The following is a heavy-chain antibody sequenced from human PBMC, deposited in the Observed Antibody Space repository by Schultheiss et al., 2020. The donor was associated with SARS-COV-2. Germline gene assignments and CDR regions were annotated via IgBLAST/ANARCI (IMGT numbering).Heavy chain of an antibody. J-gene: IGHJ4*02. D-gene: IGHD1-26*01. CDR2: IYYSGST. CDR3: ARGSGSYGAYYFDY. Sequence: SETLSLTCAVSGGSISSYYWSWIRQPPGKGLEWIGYIYYSGSTNYNPSLKSLVTISVDTSKNQFSLKLSSVTAADTAVYYCARGSGSYGAYYFDYWGQGTLVTVSS. CDR1: GGSISSYY. V-gene: IGHV4-59*01.